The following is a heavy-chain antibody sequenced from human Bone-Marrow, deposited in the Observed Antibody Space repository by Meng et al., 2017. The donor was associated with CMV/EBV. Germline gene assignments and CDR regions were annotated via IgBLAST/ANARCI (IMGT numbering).Heavy chain of an antibody. J-gene: IGHJ4*02. CDR3: ARAEVYSNYDG. D-gene: IGHD4-11*01. V-gene: IGHV1-2*02. CDR1: GYTFTGYY. CDR2: INPNSGGT. Sequence: ASVKVSCKASGYTFTGYYMHWVRQAPGQGLEWMGWINPNSGGTNYAQKFQGRVTMTRDTSTSTVYMELSSLRSEDTAVYYCARAEVYSNYDGWGQGTLVTVSS.